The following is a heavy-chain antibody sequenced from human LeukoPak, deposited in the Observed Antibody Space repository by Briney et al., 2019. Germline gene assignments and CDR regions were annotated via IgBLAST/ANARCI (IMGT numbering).Heavy chain of an antibody. Sequence: GASVKVSCKASGYTFTSYDINWVRQATRQWLEWMGWMNPNSGNTGYAQKFQGRVTMTRNTSISTAYMELSSLRSEDTAVYYCARVRRIMGVLILDYWGQGTLVTVSS. CDR1: GYTFTSYD. V-gene: IGHV1-8*01. J-gene: IGHJ4*02. CDR2: MNPNSGNT. CDR3: ARVRRIMGVLILDY. D-gene: IGHD1-26*01.